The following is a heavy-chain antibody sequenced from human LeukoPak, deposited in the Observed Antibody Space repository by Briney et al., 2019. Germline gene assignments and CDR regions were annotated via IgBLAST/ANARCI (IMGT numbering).Heavy chain of an antibody. J-gene: IGHJ4*02. Sequence: ASVNVSFKASGYTFTTYSMHSVRQAPGQGLEWMGWINPNSGGTNYAQKLQGRVTMHRDTSISTAYMELSRLRSDDTAVYYCVRDRGSGWRNYFGYWGRGTPVTVSS. D-gene: IGHD3-16*01. CDR2: INPNSGGT. V-gene: IGHV1-2*02. CDR3: VRDRGSGWRNYFGY. CDR1: GYTFTTYS.